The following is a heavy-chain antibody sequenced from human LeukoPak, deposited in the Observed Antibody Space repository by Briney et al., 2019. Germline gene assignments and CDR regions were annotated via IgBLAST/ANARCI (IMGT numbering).Heavy chain of an antibody. J-gene: IGHJ4*02. V-gene: IGHV1-2*02. CDR2: INPNSGGT. CDR1: GYTFTGYY. Sequence: GASVKVSCKASGYTFTGYYMHWVRQAPGQGLEWMGWINPNSGGTNYARKFQGRVTMTRDTSISTAYMELSRLRSDDTAVYYCARDYYFDYWGQGTLVTVSS. CDR3: ARDYYFDY.